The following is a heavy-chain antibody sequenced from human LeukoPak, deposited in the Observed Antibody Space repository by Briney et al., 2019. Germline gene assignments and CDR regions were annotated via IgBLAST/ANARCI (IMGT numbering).Heavy chain of an antibody. J-gene: IGHJ1*01. CDR1: GGSTSSYY. V-gene: IGHV4-59*01. CDR2: ISYSGNT. Sequence: SETLSLTCTVSGGSTSSYYWSWIRQPPGKGLEWIGYISYSGNTNYYPSLKSRVTISVATSKNQLSLKLSSVTATDTAVYYCATTATHYGANEVIVPEYFFHWGQGTLVTVSS. D-gene: IGHD4-23*01. CDR3: ATTATHYGANEVIVPEYFFH.